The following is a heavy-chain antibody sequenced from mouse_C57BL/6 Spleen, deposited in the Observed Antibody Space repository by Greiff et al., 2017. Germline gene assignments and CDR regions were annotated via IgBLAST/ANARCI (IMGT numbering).Heavy chain of an antibody. V-gene: IGHV2-6-1*01. D-gene: IGHD2-4*01. CDR2: IWSDGST. J-gene: IGHJ1*03. CDR1: GFSLTSYG. CDR3: ARHAYDYDWYFDV. Sequence: VKLVESGPGLVAPSQSLSITCTVSGFSLTSYGVHWVRQPPGKGLEWLVVIWSDGSTTYNTALKSRLSISKDNSKSQVFLKMNSLQTDDTAMYYCARHAYDYDWYFDVWGTGTTVTVSS.